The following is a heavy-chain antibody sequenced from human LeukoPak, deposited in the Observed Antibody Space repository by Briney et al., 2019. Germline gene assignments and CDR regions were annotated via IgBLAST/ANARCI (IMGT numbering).Heavy chain of an antibody. CDR2: IYHSGST. D-gene: IGHD1-26*01. CDR1: GGSISSSNW. J-gene: IGHJ4*02. CDR3: ASLRERSYYARGFDY. V-gene: IGHV4-4*02. Sequence: SETLSLTCAVSGGSISSSNWWSWIRQPPGKGLEWIGEIYHSGSTNYSPSLKSRVTISVDTSKNQFSLKLSSVTAADTAVYYCASLRERSYYARGFDYWGQGTLVTVSS.